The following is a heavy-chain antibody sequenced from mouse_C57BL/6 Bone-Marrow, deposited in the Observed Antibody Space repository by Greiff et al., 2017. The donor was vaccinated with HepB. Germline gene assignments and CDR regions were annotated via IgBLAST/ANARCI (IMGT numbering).Heavy chain of an antibody. D-gene: IGHD2-4*01. J-gene: IGHJ3*01. CDR1: GYTFTDYY. CDR2: INPYNGGT. V-gene: IGHV1-19*01. Sequence: VQLQQSGPVLVKPGASVKMSCKASGYTFTDYYMNWVKQSHGKSLEWIGVINPYNGGTSYNQKFKGKATLTVDKSSSTAYMELNSLTSEDSAVYYCARGLRRFAYWGQVTLVTVAA. CDR3: ARGLRRFAY.